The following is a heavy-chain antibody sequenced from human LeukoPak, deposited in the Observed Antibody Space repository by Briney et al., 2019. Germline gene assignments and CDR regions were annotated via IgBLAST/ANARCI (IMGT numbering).Heavy chain of an antibody. Sequence: ASVKVSCKASGYTFTNYFMHWVRQAPGQGLEWMGIINPRGGSTGYAQKFQGRITTTTDMSTRTVYMELSSLESEDTAVYYCAKERAGYTNPYYFDYWGQGTLVTVSS. CDR1: GYTFTNYF. CDR3: AKERAGYTNPYYFDY. V-gene: IGHV1-46*01. D-gene: IGHD3-16*02. J-gene: IGHJ4*02. CDR2: INPRGGST.